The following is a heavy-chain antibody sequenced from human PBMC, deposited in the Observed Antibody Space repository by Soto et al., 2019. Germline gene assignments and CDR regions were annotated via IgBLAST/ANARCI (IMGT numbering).Heavy chain of an antibody. J-gene: IGHJ6*03. CDR2: ISSSSSTI. CDR3: ARIIGDYAHYMDV. CDR1: GFTFSSYS. D-gene: IGHD4-17*01. Sequence: GGSLRLSCAASGFTFSSYSMNWVRQAPGKGLEWVSYISSSSSTIYYADSVKGRFTISRDNAKNSLYLQMNSLRAEDTAVYYCARIIGDYAHYMDVWGKGTTVTVSS. V-gene: IGHV3-48*01.